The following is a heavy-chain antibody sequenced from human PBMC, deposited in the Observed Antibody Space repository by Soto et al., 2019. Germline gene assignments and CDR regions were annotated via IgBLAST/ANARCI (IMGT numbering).Heavy chain of an antibody. Sequence: QVQLVESGGGVVQPGRSLRLSCAASGFTFSTYGMHWVRQAPGKGLEWVAVISYDGRNKYYADSVKGRFTISRDNSKNTLYLQMSSLRPEDTAVYYCVKDGSSGWPYYYGMDVWGQGTTVTVSS. V-gene: IGHV3-30*18. CDR1: GFTFSTYG. CDR2: ISYDGRNK. J-gene: IGHJ6*02. CDR3: VKDGSSGWPYYYGMDV. D-gene: IGHD6-19*01.